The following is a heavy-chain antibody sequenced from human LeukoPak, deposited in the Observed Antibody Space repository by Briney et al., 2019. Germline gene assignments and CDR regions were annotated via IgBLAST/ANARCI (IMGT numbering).Heavy chain of an antibody. CDR1: GYTFTSYG. CDR3: AGDLTRD. J-gene: IGHJ4*02. Sequence: ASVKVSCKASGYTFTSYGISWVRQAPGQGLEWMGWINPYSGGTNYAQKFQGRVTMTRDTSISTAYMELSSLRSDDTAVYYCAGDLTRDWGQGTLVTVAS. D-gene: IGHD5-24*01. CDR2: INPYSGGT. V-gene: IGHV1-2*02.